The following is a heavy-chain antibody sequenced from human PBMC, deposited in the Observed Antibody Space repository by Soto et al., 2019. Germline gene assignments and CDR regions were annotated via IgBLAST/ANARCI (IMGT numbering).Heavy chain of an antibody. Sequence: QVQLQQWGAGLLKPSETLSLTCAVFGGSVNSGNYYWSWIRQPPGKGLEWIGEMSHSGGTHFNPSLERRVTISVDTSQNQFSLKMRSVTAADTALYYCARVERGTATPVVDAFDIWGPGTMVTVSS. CDR2: MSHSGGT. D-gene: IGHD2-21*02. CDR3: ARVERGTATPVVDAFDI. J-gene: IGHJ3*02. V-gene: IGHV4-34*01. CDR1: GGSVNSGNYY.